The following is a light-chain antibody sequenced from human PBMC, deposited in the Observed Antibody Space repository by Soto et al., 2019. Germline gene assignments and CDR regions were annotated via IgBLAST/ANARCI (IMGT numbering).Light chain of an antibody. J-gene: IGLJ3*02. CDR2: KND. V-gene: IGLV1-47*01. Sequence: QSVVSQPPSASGTPGQRVTISCSGSSSNIGRNYVYWYQQFPGTAPKLLIFKNDQRPSGVPDRFSGSKSGTSASLAISGLRSEDVADYYCATWDASLSGWVFGGGTKLTVL. CDR1: SSNIGRNY. CDR3: ATWDASLSGWV.